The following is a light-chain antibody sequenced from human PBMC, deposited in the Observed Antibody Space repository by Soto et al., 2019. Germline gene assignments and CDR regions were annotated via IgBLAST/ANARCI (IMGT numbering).Light chain of an antibody. CDR3: QQYGRSPST. CDR1: QSVSSSY. Sequence: EIVLTQSPGTLSLSPGERATLSCRASQSVSSSYLAWYQQKPGQAPMLLIYVATSRATGIPDRFSGSGSGTDFTLTISRLEPEDFAVYYCQQYGRSPSTFGGGTKVEIK. CDR2: VAT. V-gene: IGKV3-20*01. J-gene: IGKJ4*01.